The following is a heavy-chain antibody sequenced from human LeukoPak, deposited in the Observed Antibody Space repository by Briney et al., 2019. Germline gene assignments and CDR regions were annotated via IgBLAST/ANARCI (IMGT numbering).Heavy chain of an antibody. Sequence: ASVKVSCKASGYTFTSYDINWVRQATGQGLEWMGWMNPNSGNTGYAQKFQGRVTMTRDTSISTAYMELSRLRSDDTAVYYCARVGTMVRGVIITRFDYWGQGTLVTVSS. CDR1: GYTFTSYD. CDR2: MNPNSGNT. CDR3: ARVGTMVRGVIITRFDY. V-gene: IGHV1-8*01. D-gene: IGHD3-10*01. J-gene: IGHJ4*02.